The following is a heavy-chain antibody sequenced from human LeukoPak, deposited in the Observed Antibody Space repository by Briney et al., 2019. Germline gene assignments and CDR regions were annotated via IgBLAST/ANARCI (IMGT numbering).Heavy chain of an antibody. V-gene: IGHV3-21*01. Sequence: GGSLRLSCAASGFTFSSYAMSWVRQAPGKGLEWVSSISDNSNYIYYSDSVEGRFTISRDNAKNSLYLQMNSLRVEDTAVYYCANHFACGSTSCPPFDSWGQGTLVTVSS. CDR1: GFTFSSYA. CDR3: ANHFACGSTSCPPFDS. J-gene: IGHJ4*02. CDR2: ISDNSNYI. D-gene: IGHD2-2*01.